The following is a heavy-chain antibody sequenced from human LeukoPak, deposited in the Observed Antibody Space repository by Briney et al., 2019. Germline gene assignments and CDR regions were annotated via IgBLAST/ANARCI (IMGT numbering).Heavy chain of an antibody. V-gene: IGHV1-69*13. J-gene: IGHJ4*02. CDR1: GGTFSSYA. D-gene: IGHD3-3*01. CDR2: IIPIFGTA. CDR3: ARDRGHYYDLWTPTPKQGTAFDY. Sequence: ASVKVSCKASGGTFSSYAISWVRQAPGQGLEWMGGIIPIFGTANYAQKFQGRVTITADESTSTAYMELSSLRSEDTAVYYCARDRGHYYDLWTPTPKQGTAFDYWGQGTLVTVSS.